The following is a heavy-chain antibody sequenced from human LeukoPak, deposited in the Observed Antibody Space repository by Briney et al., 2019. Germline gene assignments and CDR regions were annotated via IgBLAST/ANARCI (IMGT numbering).Heavy chain of an antibody. CDR1: GFTFSSYS. CDR2: ISSSSSYI. Sequence: GGSLRLSCAASGFTFSSYSMNWVRQAPGKGLEWVSSISSSSSYIYYADSVKGRFTISRDNAKNSLYLQMNSLGAEDTAVYYCARTVAAVAGPFDYWGQGNPGHRLL. J-gene: IGHJ4*02. V-gene: IGHV3-21*01. CDR3: ARTVAAVAGPFDY. D-gene: IGHD6-19*01.